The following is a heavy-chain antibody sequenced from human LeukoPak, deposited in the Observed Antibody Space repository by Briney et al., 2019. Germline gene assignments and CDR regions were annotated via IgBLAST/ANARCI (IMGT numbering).Heavy chain of an antibody. Sequence: GESLKISCKGSGYSFTSYWIGWVRQMPGKGLEWMGIIYPGDSDTRYSPSFQGQVTISADKSTSTAYLQWSSLKASDTAMYYCARQLVVPAADFDYWGQGTLVTVSS. J-gene: IGHJ4*02. CDR3: ARQLVVPAADFDY. V-gene: IGHV5-51*01. D-gene: IGHD2-2*01. CDR1: GYSFTSYW. CDR2: IYPGDSDT.